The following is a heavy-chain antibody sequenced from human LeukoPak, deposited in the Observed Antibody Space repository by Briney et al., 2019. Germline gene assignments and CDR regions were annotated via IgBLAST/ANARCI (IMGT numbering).Heavy chain of an antibody. V-gene: IGHV4-34*01. CDR3: ARERKTTRIWIAFDI. D-gene: IGHD4-17*01. Sequence: SETLSLTCAVYGGSFNGYYWSWIRQPPGKGLEWIGEINHSGSTNYNPSLKSRVTISVDTSKNQFSLKLSSVTAADTAVYYCARERKTTRIWIAFDIWGQGTMVTVSS. CDR2: INHSGST. CDR1: GGSFNGYY. J-gene: IGHJ3*02.